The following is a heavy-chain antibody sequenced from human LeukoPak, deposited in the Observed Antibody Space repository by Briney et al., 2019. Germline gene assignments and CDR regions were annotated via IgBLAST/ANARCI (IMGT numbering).Heavy chain of an antibody. J-gene: IGHJ4*02. CDR2: INSDGSST. CDR3: ARWTGFGGFDY. Sequence: GGSLRLSCAASGFTFSSYWMHWVRQAPGKGLVWVSRINSDGSSTSYADSVKGRFTISRDNAKNTLYLQMNSLRAEDTAVYYCARWTGFGGFDYWGQGTLVTVSS. D-gene: IGHD3/OR15-3a*01. V-gene: IGHV3-74*01. CDR1: GFTFSSYW.